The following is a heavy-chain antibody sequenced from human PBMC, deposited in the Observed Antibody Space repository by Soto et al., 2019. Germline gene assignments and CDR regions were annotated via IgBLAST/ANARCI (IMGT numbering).Heavy chain of an antibody. CDR1: GYTFTTHG. D-gene: IGHD2-2*01. V-gene: IGHV1-18*01. CDR2: VRGDNGHT. CDR3: ARDLCYCRSWPCSRKWFDP. Sequence: ASVKVSCKASGYTFTTHGISWVRQVPGQGLEWMGWVRGDNGHTNYAQSLQGRVTMTTDTSTNTAYMELRSLRSDDTAVYYCARDLCYCRSWPCSRKWFDPWGQGTLVTVSS. J-gene: IGHJ5*02.